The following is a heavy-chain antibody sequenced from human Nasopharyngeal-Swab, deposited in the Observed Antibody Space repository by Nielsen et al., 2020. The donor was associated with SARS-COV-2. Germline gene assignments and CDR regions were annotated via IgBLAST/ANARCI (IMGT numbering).Heavy chain of an antibody. CDR3: ARERDGDIVVVPAAMRYYYYGMDV. CDR1: GGTFSSYA. J-gene: IGHJ6*02. Sequence: SVKVSCKASGGTFSSYAISWVRQAPGQGLEWMGGIIPIFGTANYAQKFQGRVTITADESTSTAYMELSSLRSEDTAVYYCARERDGDIVVVPAAMRYYYYGMDVWGQGTTVTVSS. V-gene: IGHV1-69*13. CDR2: IIPIFGTA. D-gene: IGHD2-2*01.